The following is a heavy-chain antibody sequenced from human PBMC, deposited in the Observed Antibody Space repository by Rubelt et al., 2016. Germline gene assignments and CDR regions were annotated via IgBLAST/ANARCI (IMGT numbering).Heavy chain of an antibody. J-gene: IGHJ4*02. V-gene: IGHV3-23*01. CDR2: ISGSGGST. CDR3: AKVPIRTVTSTFDY. D-gene: IGHD4-17*01. Sequence: EVQLLESGGGLVQPGGSLRLSCAASGFTFSSYAMSWVRQAPGKGLEWVSAISGSGGSTYYADSVKGRLSIARDNSKNTLYLQMNSLRAEDTAVYYCAKVPIRTVTSTFDYWGQGTLVTVSS. CDR1: GFTFSSYA.